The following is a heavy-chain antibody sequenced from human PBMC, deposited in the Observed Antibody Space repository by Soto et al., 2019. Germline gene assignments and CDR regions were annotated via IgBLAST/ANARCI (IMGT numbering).Heavy chain of an antibody. D-gene: IGHD1-26*01. CDR1: GGSISSSNW. V-gene: IGHV4-4*02. J-gene: IGHJ6*02. CDR3: ARVSGSYYYGMDV. Sequence: QVQLQESGPGLVKPSGTLSLTCAVSGGSISSSNWWRWVRQPPGKGLEWIGEIYHSGSTNYNPSLNSRVTISVDKSNNQCSLKLSSVTAADTAVYYCARVSGSYYYGMDVLGQGTTVTVSS. CDR2: IYHSGST.